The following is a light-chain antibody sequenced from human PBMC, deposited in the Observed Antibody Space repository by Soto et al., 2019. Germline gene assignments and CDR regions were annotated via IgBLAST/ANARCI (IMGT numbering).Light chain of an antibody. Sequence: DIQMTQSPSSLSASVGDRVTITCRASQSISSHLNWYQQKPGKAPKVPIHAASILQSGVPSRFGGSGSGTDFTLTISSLQPEDFATYYCQQSYSAPKTFGQGTKVDIK. CDR1: QSISSH. CDR2: AAS. CDR3: QQSYSAPKT. J-gene: IGKJ1*01. V-gene: IGKV1-39*01.